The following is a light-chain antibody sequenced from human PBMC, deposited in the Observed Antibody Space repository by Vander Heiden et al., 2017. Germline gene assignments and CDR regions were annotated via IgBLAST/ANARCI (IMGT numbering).Light chain of an antibody. Sequence: QSALTQPPSASGSPGQSVTISCTGTSGSVGGYNYVSWSQQHPGKAHKLLIYEVNKWPSGVPDRFSGSKSGNTAALTVSGLQAEDEGDYYCSSFAGGNFVFGSGTKVTVL. V-gene: IGLV2-8*01. CDR2: EVN. J-gene: IGLJ1*01. CDR3: SSFAGGNFV. CDR1: SGSVGGYNY.